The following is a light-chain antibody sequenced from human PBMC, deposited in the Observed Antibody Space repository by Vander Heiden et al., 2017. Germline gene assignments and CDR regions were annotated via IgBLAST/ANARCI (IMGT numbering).Light chain of an antibody. V-gene: IGKV1-5*03. CDR3: QQDNSYSQT. J-gene: IGKJ1*01. CDR2: KAS. CDR1: QSISSL. Sequence: DPQMTRSPSPLSASVGDRVTCTCRASQSISSLSAWYQQTPGKATKLLIYKASSLESGVPSRCSGSGSGTEFTLTISSLQHDDFATYYCQQDNSYSQTFGQGTKVEIK.